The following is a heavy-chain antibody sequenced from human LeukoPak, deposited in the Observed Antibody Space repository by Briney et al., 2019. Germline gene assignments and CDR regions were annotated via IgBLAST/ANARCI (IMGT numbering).Heavy chain of an antibody. J-gene: IGHJ4*02. CDR3: ARGYYPRLDY. Sequence: GGSLRLSCAAPGFSFSDNYMDWVRQAPGKVLEWVGRIRNKANSYTTDYAASVRGRFTISRDDSKNSLYLEMNSLKTEDTAVYYCARGYYPRLDYWGQGTLVTVSS. CDR2: IRNKANSYTT. CDR1: GFSFSDNY. D-gene: IGHD3-10*01. V-gene: IGHV3-72*01.